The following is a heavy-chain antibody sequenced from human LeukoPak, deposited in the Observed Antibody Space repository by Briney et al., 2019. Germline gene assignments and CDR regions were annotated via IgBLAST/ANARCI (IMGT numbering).Heavy chain of an antibody. CDR1: GFTFDDYA. Sequence: GRSLRLSCAASGFTFDDYAMHWVRQAPGKGLEWVSGISWNSGSIGYADSVKGRFTISRDNAKNSLYLQMNSLRAEDTALYYCAKGAAYGGNSDYFDYWGQGTLVTVSS. CDR2: ISWNSGSI. CDR3: AKGAAYGGNSDYFDY. D-gene: IGHD4-23*01. J-gene: IGHJ4*02. V-gene: IGHV3-9*01.